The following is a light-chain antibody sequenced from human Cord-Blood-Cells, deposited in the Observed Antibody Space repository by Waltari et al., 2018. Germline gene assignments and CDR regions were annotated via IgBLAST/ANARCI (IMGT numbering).Light chain of an antibody. Sequence: QLVLTQSPSASASLGASVTLTCTLSSGHSSYALPWHQQQPEKGPRYLMKLHRDGSHSKGDGIPDRFSGSSSGAERYLTISSLQSEDEADYYCQTWGTGIRVFGTGTKVTVL. CDR1: SGHSSYA. CDR2: LHRDGSH. V-gene: IGLV4-69*01. CDR3: QTWGTGIRV. J-gene: IGLJ1*01.